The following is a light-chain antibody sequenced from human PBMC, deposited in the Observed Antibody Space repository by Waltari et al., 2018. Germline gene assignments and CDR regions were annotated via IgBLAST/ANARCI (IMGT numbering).Light chain of an antibody. Sequence: DIQRTQSPASLSASVGDRGTITCRASQDISNYLNWYQQKPGKAPKLLIYDASILETGVPSRCSGSQSGTDFTLTISSLLPEDIATYYCQRYDNLPVFAFGPGTKVDVK. CDR3: QRYDNLPVFA. V-gene: IGKV1-33*01. CDR1: QDISNY. J-gene: IGKJ3*01. CDR2: DAS.